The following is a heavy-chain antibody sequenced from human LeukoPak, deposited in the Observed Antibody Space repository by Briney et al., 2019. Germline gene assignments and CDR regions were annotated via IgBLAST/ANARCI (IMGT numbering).Heavy chain of an antibody. CDR2: IYTSGST. J-gene: IGHJ4*02. V-gene: IGHV4-4*07. D-gene: IGHD1-26*01. CDR1: GGSISSYY. CDR3: ARLRSPGDFDY. Sequence: PSETLSLTCTVSGGSISSYYWSWIRQPAGKGLEWIGRIYTSGSTTYNPSLKSRVTMSVDTSKKQFSLKLSSVTAADTAMYYCARLRSPGDFDYWGQGTLVTVSS.